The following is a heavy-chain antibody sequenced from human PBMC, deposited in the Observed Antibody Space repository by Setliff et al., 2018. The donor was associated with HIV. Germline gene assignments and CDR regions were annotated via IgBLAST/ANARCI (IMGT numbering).Heavy chain of an antibody. CDR3: ARGHCSGTNCYGVDYYGMDV. CDR2: IYHSEYT. CDR1: GGSISSDNW. Sequence: PSETLSLTCAVSGGSISSDNWWTWVRQAPGKGLEWIGEIYHSEYTNYNPSLKSRVSMSVDKSKNQFSVKLTSVTAADTAVYYCARGHCSGTNCYGVDYYGMDVRGQGTTVT. J-gene: IGHJ6*02. D-gene: IGHD2-2*01. V-gene: IGHV4-4*02.